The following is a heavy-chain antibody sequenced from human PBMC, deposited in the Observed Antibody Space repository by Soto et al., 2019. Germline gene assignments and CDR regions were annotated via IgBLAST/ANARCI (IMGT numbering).Heavy chain of an antibody. V-gene: IGHV1-2*04. CDR3: ARDSAPVKFWSVSLSRNGMDV. D-gene: IGHD3-3*01. CDR2: INPNSGGT. J-gene: IGHJ6*02. Sequence: PSVKVSCKASGYTFTGYYIHWVRQAPGQGLEWMGWINPNSGGTKFAKNFQGWVTMTRDTSVSTAYMEVSRLRSDDTAVYYCARDSAPVKFWSVSLSRNGMDVWYPGIMLTVFS. CDR1: GYTFTGYY.